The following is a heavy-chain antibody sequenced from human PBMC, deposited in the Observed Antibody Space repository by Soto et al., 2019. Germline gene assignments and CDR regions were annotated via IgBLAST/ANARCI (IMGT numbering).Heavy chain of an antibody. CDR3: ARGLVWFEMYNWFDP. Sequence: SETLSLTCTVSGGSISSGDYYWSWIRQPPGKGLEWIGYIYYSGSTYYNPSLKSRVTISVDTSKNQFSLKLSSVTAADTAVYYCARGLVWFEMYNWFDPWGQGTLVTSPQ. CDR1: GGSISSGDYY. J-gene: IGHJ5*02. V-gene: IGHV4-30-4*01. CDR2: IYYSGST. D-gene: IGHD3-10*01.